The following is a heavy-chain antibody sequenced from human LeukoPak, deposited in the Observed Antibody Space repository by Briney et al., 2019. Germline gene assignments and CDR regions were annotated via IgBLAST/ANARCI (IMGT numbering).Heavy chain of an antibody. CDR3: AREGRRYSTGTPPWFDP. D-gene: IGHD4-11*01. J-gene: IGHJ5*02. CDR1: GGTFSSYA. V-gene: IGHV1-69*05. Sequence: GASVKVSCKASGGTFSSYAISWVRQAPGQGLEWMGGIIPIFGTANYAQKFQGRVTITTDESTSTAYMELSSLRSEDTAVYYCAREGRRYSTGTPPWFDPWGQGTLVTVSS. CDR2: IIPIFGTA.